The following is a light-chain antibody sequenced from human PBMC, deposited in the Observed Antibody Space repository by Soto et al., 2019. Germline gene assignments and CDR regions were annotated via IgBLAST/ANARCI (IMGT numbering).Light chain of an antibody. CDR2: DVT. CDR3: CSYEGTYIYV. CDR1: SGDVGGYNY. V-gene: IGLV2-11*01. J-gene: IGLJ1*01. Sequence: QSVLTQPRSVSGSPGQSVTISCTGTSGDVGGYNYVSWYRQHPGKAPELMIYDVTKRPSGVPDRFSGSKSGNTASLTISGLQAEDEADYYCCSYEGTYIYVFGIGTKVTVL.